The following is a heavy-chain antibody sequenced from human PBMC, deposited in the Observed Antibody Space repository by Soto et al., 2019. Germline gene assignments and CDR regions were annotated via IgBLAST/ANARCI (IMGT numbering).Heavy chain of an antibody. J-gene: IGHJ5*02. CDR2: IFHTGTT. CDR1: GGSISSGYH. CDR3: AGYNWNYYFDP. D-gene: IGHD1-7*01. V-gene: IGHV4-38-2*02. Sequence: SETLSLTCTVSGGSISSGYHWAWIRQPPGMRLEWVASIFHTGTTYYNPSLTSRVTISVYTSKHQFSLKLTSVTAADSAVYYCAGYNWNYYFDPWGQGTLVTVSS.